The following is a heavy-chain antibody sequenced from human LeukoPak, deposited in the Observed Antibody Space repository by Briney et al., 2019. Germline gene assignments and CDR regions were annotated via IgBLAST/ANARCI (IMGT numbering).Heavy chain of an antibody. D-gene: IGHD3-3*02. V-gene: IGHV4-39*07. CDR2: IYYSGKT. Sequence: SETLSLTCIVSGGSINSSNYYWGWIRQPPGKGLEWIGSIYYSGKTYYNPSLKSRVTISVDTSKNQFSLKLSSVTAADTAVYYCARALGAYDAFDIWGQGTMVTVSS. CDR1: GGSINSSNYY. J-gene: IGHJ3*02. CDR3: ARALGAYDAFDI.